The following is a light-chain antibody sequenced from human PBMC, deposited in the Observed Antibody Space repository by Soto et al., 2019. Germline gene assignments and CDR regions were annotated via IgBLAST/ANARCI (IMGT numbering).Light chain of an antibody. J-gene: IGLJ2*01. CDR1: SSDVGGYNY. Sequence: QSALTQPPSASGSPGQSVTISCTGTSSDVGGYNYVSWYQQHPGKAPKFMIFEVSRRPSGVPDRFSGSKSVNTASLTVSGLQADDEADYYCSSYAGSNNPVVFGGGTQLTVL. CDR2: EVS. CDR3: SSYAGSNNPVV. V-gene: IGLV2-8*01.